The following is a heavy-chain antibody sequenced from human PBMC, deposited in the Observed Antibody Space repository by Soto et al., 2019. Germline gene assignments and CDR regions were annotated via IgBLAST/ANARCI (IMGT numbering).Heavy chain of an antibody. CDR2: IHYSGST. CDR3: ARRLRRGTTRWFDP. V-gene: IGHV4-59*08. J-gene: IGHJ5*02. CDR1: GGYISSYY. D-gene: IGHD4-17*01. Sequence: QGQLQESGPGLVKPSETLSLTCTVSGGYISSYYWSWIRQPPGKGLEWIGYIHYSGSTNSNPSLMSRVTISVDPSKNQFSLKLSSVTAAATAVYYCARRLRRGTTRWFDPCGQGTLVTVSS.